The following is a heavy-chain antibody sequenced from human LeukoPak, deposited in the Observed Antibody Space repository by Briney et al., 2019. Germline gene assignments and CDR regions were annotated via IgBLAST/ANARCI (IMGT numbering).Heavy chain of an antibody. CDR3: ARDNYAGANWFDL. CDR2: IIPIFGKA. V-gene: IGHV1-69*05. J-gene: IGHJ5*02. Sequence: ASVKVSCKASGGTLSSYAISWVRQAPGQGLEWVGGIIPIFGKANYTHKFQGRVTITTHESTSTAYMEVSSLRSEDTAVYYCARDNYAGANWFDLWGQGTVVSVSS. D-gene: IGHD1-7*01. CDR1: GGTLSSYA.